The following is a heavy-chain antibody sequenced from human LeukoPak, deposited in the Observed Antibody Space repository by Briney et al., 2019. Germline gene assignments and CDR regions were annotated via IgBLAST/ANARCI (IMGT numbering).Heavy chain of an antibody. CDR3: AKDLSEGYCSGGSCYTRRMWYYFDY. Sequence: ETLSLTCTVSGGSISSSSYYWGWIRQAPGKGLEWVSAISGSGGSTYYADSVKGRFTISRDNSKNTLYLQMNSLRAEDTAVYYCAKDLSEGYCSGGSCYTRRMWYYFDYWGQGTLVTVSS. CDR2: ISGSGGST. CDR1: GGSISSSSYY. D-gene: IGHD2-15*01. V-gene: IGHV3-23*01. J-gene: IGHJ4*02.